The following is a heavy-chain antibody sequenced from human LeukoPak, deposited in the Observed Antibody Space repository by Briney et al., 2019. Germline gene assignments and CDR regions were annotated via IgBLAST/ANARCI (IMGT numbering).Heavy chain of an antibody. CDR3: ARVPVGTIFGVVPPYNWFDP. D-gene: IGHD3-3*01. CDR1: GGSISSYY. Sequence: SETLSLTCTVSGGSISSYYWSWIRQPPGKGLEWIGYIYYSGSTNYNPSLKSRVTISVDTSKNQFSLKLSSVTAADTAVYYCARVPVGTIFGVVPPYNWFDPWGQGTLVTVSS. J-gene: IGHJ5*02. CDR2: IYYSGST. V-gene: IGHV4-59*01.